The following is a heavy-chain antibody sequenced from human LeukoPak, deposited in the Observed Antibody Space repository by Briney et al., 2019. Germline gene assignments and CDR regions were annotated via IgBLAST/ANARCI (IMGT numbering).Heavy chain of an antibody. Sequence: PGGSLRLSCAASGFTFSSYSMNWVRQAPGKGLEWVSYISSSSSTIYYADSVKGRFTISRDNAKNSLYLQMNSLRAEDTAVYYCARARVVAATSFDLWGRGTLVTVSS. CDR2: ISSSSSTI. J-gene: IGHJ2*01. CDR1: GFTFSSYS. CDR3: ARARVVAATSFDL. D-gene: IGHD2-15*01. V-gene: IGHV3-48*01.